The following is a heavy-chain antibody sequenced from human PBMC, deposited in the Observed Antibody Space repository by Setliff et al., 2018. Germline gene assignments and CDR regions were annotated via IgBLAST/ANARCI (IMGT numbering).Heavy chain of an antibody. J-gene: IGHJ4*02. CDR1: GGSISSGSYY. D-gene: IGHD3-10*01. CDR2: MYYSGST. CDR3: ARHLLVQGTYHFDY. Sequence: PSETLSLTCSVSGGSISSGSYYWGWTRQSPGKGLEWIGSMYYSGSTYYNPSLKGRVTLSVDTTKNQFSLKLTSMTAAVTAVYFCARHLLVQGTYHFDYWGQGSPVTVSS. V-gene: IGHV4-39*01.